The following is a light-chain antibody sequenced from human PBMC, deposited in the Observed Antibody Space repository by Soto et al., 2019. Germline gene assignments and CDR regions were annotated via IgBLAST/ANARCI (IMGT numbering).Light chain of an antibody. V-gene: IGLV2-14*03. CDR1: SSDVGGYNY. J-gene: IGLJ2*01. CDR2: DVS. CDR3: SSYTSSSTLVV. Sequence: QSALTQPASVSGSPGQSITISCTGTSSDVGGYNYVSWYQQHPGKAPKAMIYDVSYRPSGVSNRFSGSKSGNTASLTISGLQVEDEADYYCSSYTSSSTLVVFGGGTKLTVL.